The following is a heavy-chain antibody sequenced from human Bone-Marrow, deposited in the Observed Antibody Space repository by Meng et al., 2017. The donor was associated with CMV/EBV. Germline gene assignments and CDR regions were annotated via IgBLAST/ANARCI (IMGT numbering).Heavy chain of an antibody. D-gene: IGHD2-2*01. Sequence: FAHYGTRRVRPAPGQGLVWLGWIRTYYAYTNYAQNLQGRVTMTTDTSTSTAYMELRSLRSDDTAVYYCARDRFDIVVVPAAIGLDYWGQGTLVTVSS. CDR1: FAHYG. J-gene: IGHJ4*02. CDR2: IRTYYAYT. V-gene: IGHV1-18*01. CDR3: ARDRFDIVVVPAAIGLDY.